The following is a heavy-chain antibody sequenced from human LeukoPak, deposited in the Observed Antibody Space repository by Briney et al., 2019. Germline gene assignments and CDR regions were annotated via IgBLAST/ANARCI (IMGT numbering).Heavy chain of an antibody. J-gene: IGHJ4*02. CDR2: IHYSGST. CDR3: ARSIFGATISPYYLDY. Sequence: PSETLSLTCTVSGGSISSYYWSWIRQPPGKGLEWIGFIHYSGSTDYNPSLKSRVTISLDTSKDQFSLRLSSVTAADTAVYYCARSIFGATISPYYLDYWGQGTLVTVSS. CDR1: GGSISSYY. D-gene: IGHD5-12*01. V-gene: IGHV4-59*08.